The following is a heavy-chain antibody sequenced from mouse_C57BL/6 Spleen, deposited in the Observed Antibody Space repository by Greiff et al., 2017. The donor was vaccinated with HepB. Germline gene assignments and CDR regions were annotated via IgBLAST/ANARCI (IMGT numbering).Heavy chain of an antibody. V-gene: IGHV1-53*01. Sequence: QVHVKQPGTELVKPGASVKLSCKASGYTFTSYWMHWVKQRPGQGLEWIGNINPSNGGTNYNEKFKSKATLTVDKSSSTAYMQLSSLTSEDSAVYYCARTTVVAPFAYWGQGTLVTVSA. CDR3: ARTTVVAPFAY. D-gene: IGHD1-1*01. J-gene: IGHJ3*01. CDR1: GYTFTSYW. CDR2: INPSNGGT.